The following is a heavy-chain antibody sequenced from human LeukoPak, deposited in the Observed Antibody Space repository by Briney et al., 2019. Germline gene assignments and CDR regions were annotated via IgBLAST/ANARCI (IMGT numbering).Heavy chain of an antibody. CDR1: GYAFTSYY. Sequence: ASVKVSCKASGYAFTSYYMHWVRQAPGQGLEWMGIINPSDGGTSYAQKFQGRVTMARDTSTSTVYMELSSLRSEDTAVYHCAREPPASGYFDYWGQGSLATVSS. V-gene: IGHV1-46*01. J-gene: IGHJ4*02. CDR3: AREPPASGYFDY. CDR2: INPSDGGT.